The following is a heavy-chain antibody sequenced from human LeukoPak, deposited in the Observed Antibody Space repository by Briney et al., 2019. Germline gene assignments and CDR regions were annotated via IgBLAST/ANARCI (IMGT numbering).Heavy chain of an antibody. CDR3: ARDHSVELLPFMLDAFDI. V-gene: IGHV4-61*02. CDR2: IYTSGST. Sequence: PSQTLSLTCTVSGGSISSGSYYWSWIRQPAGKGLEWIGRIYTSGSTNYNPSLKSRVTISVDTSKNQFSLKLSSVTAADTAVYYCARDHSVELLPFMLDAFDIWGQGTMVTVSS. D-gene: IGHD1-7*01. CDR1: GGSISSGSYY. J-gene: IGHJ3*02.